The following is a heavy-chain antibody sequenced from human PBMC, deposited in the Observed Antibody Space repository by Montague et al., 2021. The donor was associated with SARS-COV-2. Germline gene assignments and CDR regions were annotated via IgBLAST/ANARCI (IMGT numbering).Heavy chain of an antibody. V-gene: IGHV4-38-2*02. CDR2: VYHSGNT. J-gene: IGHJ4*02. CDR1: GCSISSGYQ. D-gene: IGHD2-2*01. Sequence: SETLSLTCTVSGCSISSGYQWGCIRQPPGKGLEWIGRVYHSGNTYNSPSLKSRVTLSLDTTKNQFSLKLTSLTATDTAVSYCSRVSGCSNATCYASSLFDSWGQGTLVAVSS. CDR3: SRVSGCSNATCYASSLFDS.